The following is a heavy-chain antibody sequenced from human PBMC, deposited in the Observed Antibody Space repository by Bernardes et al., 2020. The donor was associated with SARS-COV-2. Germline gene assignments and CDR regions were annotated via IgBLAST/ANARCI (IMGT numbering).Heavy chain of an antibody. CDR2: IHSSGIT. D-gene: IGHD4-17*01. Sequence: SETLSLTCTVSGGSISSYYCNWIRQSPGKVLEWIGYIHSSGITKYNPSLQSPVTISIDPSKNQFSLNLSSVTAGDTGLYYCAREVRSGDRYFDFWGHGTMVTVSS. V-gene: IGHV4-59*01. J-gene: IGHJ4*01. CDR1: GGSISSYY. CDR3: AREVRSGDRYFDF.